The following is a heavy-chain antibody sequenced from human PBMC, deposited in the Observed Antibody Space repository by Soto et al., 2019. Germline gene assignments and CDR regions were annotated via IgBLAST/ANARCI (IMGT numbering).Heavy chain of an antibody. D-gene: IGHD3-9*01. V-gene: IGHV1-3*04. CDR1: GYTFTKNV. CDR3: ARGGYDILTSQRFASFDY. J-gene: IGHJ4*02. CDR2: INTGSGNT. Sequence: QVHLVQSGAEVKKPGASVRVSCKASGYTFTKNVIHWVRQAPGQSLEWMGWINTGSGNTKYSQKFQGSITMTRDTSASTAYMELSSLKSEDTAVYYCARGGYDILTSQRFASFDYWGQGTLVTVSS.